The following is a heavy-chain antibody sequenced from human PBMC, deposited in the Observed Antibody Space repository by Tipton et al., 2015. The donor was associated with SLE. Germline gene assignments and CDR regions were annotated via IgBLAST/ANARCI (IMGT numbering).Heavy chain of an antibody. D-gene: IGHD1-1*01. CDR3: ARDLNWDDVGNWFDP. Sequence: TLSLTCTVSGGSLSPYHWNWIRQPPGKGLEWIGYIDYSGSTNYNPSLKSRVTISVDTSKNQFSLNLRSVTAADTAVYYCARDLNWDDVGNWFDPWGQGTLVTVSS. J-gene: IGHJ5*02. V-gene: IGHV4-59*01. CDR1: GGSLSPYH. CDR2: IDYSGST.